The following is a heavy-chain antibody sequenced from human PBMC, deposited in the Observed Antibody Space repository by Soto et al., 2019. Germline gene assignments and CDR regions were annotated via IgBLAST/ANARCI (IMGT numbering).Heavy chain of an antibody. CDR3: ARVYNYMAVAGYFDY. CDR1: GFTFSSYA. CDR2: ISYDGSNK. J-gene: IGHJ4*02. D-gene: IGHD6-19*01. Sequence: GGSVRLSCAASGFTFSSYAMHWVRQAPGKGLEWVAVISYDGSNKYYADSVKGRFTISRDNSKNTLYLQMNSLRAEDTAVYYCARVYNYMAVAGYFDYWGQGTLVTVSS. V-gene: IGHV3-30-3*01.